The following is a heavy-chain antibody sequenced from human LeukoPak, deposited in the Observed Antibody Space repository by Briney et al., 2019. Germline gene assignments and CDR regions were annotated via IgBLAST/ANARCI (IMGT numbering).Heavy chain of an antibody. J-gene: IGHJ4*02. V-gene: IGHV3-74*01. CDR2: ITNDGTGT. D-gene: IGHD2-2*01. Sequence: GGSLTLSCAASGFTFNRYWMHWVRQIPGKGLEWVSRITNDGTGTSYADSVKGRFTISKDNAKHTLYLQMNSLRAEDTAVYYCAREFPPDCSSTSCYRGGFDYWGQGTLVTVSS. CDR3: AREFPPDCSSTSCYRGGFDY. CDR1: GFTFNRYW.